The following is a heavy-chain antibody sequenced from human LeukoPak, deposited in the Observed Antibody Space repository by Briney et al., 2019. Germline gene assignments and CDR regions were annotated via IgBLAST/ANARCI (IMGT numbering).Heavy chain of an antibody. J-gene: IGHJ4*02. CDR2: INPNSGGT. D-gene: IGHD1-7*01. CDR1: GYTFTNYA. CDR3: ARASWNSPVDY. V-gene: IGHV1-2*06. Sequence: ASVKVSCKASGYTFTNYAMNWVRQAPGQGLEWMGRINPNSGGTNYAQKFQGRVTMTRDTSISTAYMELSRLRSDDTAVYYCARASWNSPVDYWGQGTLVTVSS.